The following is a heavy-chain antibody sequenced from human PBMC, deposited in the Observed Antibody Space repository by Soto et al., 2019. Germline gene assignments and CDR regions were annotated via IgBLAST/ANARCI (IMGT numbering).Heavy chain of an antibody. CDR2: ISSSSSYI. CDR3: ARVGEKEDYGDLYYYYYMDV. V-gene: IGHV3-21*01. J-gene: IGHJ6*03. D-gene: IGHD4-17*01. CDR1: GFTFSSYS. Sequence: EVQLVESGGGLVKPGGSLRLSCAASGFTFSSYSMNWVRQAPGKGLEWVSSISSSSSYIYYADSVKGRFTISRDNAKNSLYLQMNSLRAEDTAVYYCARVGEKEDYGDLYYYYYMDVWGKGTTVTVSS.